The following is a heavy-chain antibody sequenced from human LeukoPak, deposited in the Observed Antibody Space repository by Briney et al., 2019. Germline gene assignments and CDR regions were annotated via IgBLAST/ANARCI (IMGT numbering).Heavy chain of an antibody. Sequence: PGGSLRLSCAASGFTFSNAWMSWVRQAPGKGLEWVGFIRSKTYGGTTEYAASVKGRFIISRDDSKSTAYLQMNSLKTGDTAVYYCASPDFDYWGQGTLVTVSS. V-gene: IGHV3-49*04. CDR3: ASPDFDY. J-gene: IGHJ4*01. CDR2: IRSKTYGGTT. CDR1: GFTFSNAW.